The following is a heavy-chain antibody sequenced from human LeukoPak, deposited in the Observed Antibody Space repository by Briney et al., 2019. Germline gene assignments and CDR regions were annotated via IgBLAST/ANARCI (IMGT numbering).Heavy chain of an antibody. CDR2: IYTSGST. CDR3: AREYTLYRSGWFLDY. Sequence: SETLSLTCTVSGGSISSYYWSWIRQLAGKGLEWIGRIYTSGSTYYNPSLKSRATISIDTSKNQFSLNLSSVTAADTAVYYCAREYTLYRSGWFLDYWGQGTLVTVSS. V-gene: IGHV4-4*07. D-gene: IGHD6-19*01. CDR1: GGSISSYY. J-gene: IGHJ4*02.